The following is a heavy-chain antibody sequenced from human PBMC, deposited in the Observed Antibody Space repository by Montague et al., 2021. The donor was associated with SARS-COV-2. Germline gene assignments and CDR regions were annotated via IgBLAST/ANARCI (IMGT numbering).Heavy chain of an antibody. CDR3: ARRGYSYYFYGMDV. CDR2: INHSGST. Sequence: SETLSLTCAVYGGSFSGYYWGWIRQPPGKGLEWIGEINHSGSTNYNPSLKSRVTISVDTSKNQFSLKLSSVTAADTAAYYCARRGYSYYFYGMDVWGQGTTVTVSS. CDR1: GGSFSGYY. J-gene: IGHJ6*02. D-gene: IGHD5-24*01. V-gene: IGHV4-34*01.